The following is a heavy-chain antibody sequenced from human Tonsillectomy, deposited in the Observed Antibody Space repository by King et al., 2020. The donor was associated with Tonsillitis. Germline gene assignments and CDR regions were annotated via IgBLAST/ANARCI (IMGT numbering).Heavy chain of an antibody. CDR2: IYPGDSDT. Sequence: VQLVESGAEVKKPGESLKISCKGSGYSLTSYWIGWVRQMPGKGLEWMGIIYPGDSDTRYSPSLQCQVHISADKSISTAYLQWSSLKASDTAMYYCARLPYEYSSSKFGIFDYWGQGTLVTVSS. J-gene: IGHJ4*02. D-gene: IGHD6-6*01. CDR1: GYSLTSYW. CDR3: ARLPYEYSSSKFGIFDY. V-gene: IGHV5-51*01.